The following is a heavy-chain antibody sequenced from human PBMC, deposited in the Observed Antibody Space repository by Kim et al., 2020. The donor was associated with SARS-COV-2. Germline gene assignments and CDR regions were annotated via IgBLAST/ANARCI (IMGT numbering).Heavy chain of an antibody. D-gene: IGHD6-13*01. J-gene: IGHJ6*02. CDR1: GFTFGDYA. CDR3: TRDRSGAAAEGSYYYYYGMDV. CDR2: IRSKAYGGTT. Sequence: GGSLRLSCTASGFTFGDYAMSWVRQAPGKGLEWVGFIRSKAYGGTTEYAASVKGRFTISRDDSKSIAYLQMNSLKTEDTAVYYCTRDRSGAAAEGSYYYYYGMDVWGQGTTVTVSS. V-gene: IGHV3-49*04.